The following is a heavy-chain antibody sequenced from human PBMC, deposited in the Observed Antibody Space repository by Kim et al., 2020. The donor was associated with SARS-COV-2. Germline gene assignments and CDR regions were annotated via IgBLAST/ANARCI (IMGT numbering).Heavy chain of an antibody. CDR2: INPNSGGT. D-gene: IGHD6-13*01. Sequence: ASVKVSCKASGYTFTGYYMHWVRQAPGQGLEWMGRINPNSGGTNYAQKFQGRVTMTRDTSISTAYMELSRLRSDDTAVYYCARSYSSSWPQTNWFDPWGQGTLVTVSS. CDR3: ARSYSSSWPQTNWFDP. J-gene: IGHJ5*02. V-gene: IGHV1-2*06. CDR1: GYTFTGYY.